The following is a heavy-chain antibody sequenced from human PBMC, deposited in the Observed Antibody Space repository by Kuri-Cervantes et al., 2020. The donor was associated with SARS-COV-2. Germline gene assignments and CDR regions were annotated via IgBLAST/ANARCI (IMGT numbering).Heavy chain of an antibody. V-gene: IGHV3-30*18. D-gene: IGHD2-15*01. CDR3: AKSGLGYCSGEDCYIH. CDR2: ISYDESIE. J-gene: IGHJ4*02. CDR1: GFTFSSYA. Sequence: GESLKISCAASGFTFSSYAMSWVRQAPGKGLEWVAVISYDESIENYADSVKGRFTISRDNSKNMVYLQMDSLRAEDTAVYYCAKSGLGYCSGEDCYIHWGQGTQVTVSS.